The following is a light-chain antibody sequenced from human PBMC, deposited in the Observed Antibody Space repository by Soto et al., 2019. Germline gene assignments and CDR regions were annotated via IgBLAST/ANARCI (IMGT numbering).Light chain of an antibody. CDR3: CSHSSSITWM. CDR1: GSDVGDSSH. V-gene: IGLV2-11*01. J-gene: IGLJ3*02. Sequence: QSVLTQPRSVSGSPGQSVTISCTATGSDVGDSSHVSWYQLHPGKAPKLMIHEVTNRPSGVSNRFSGSKSGNTASLTISGLQAEDEAVYYCCSHSSSITWMFGGGTKLTVL. CDR2: EVT.